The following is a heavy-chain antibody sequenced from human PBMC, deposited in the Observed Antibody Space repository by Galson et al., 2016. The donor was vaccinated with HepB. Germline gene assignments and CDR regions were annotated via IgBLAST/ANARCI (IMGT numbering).Heavy chain of an antibody. CDR2: ISSSSSYI. CDR3: AKDTACTSTSCPGFFDY. J-gene: IGHJ4*02. CDR1: GFTFSSYS. D-gene: IGHD2-2*01. V-gene: IGHV3-21*04. Sequence: SLRLSCAASGFTFSSYSMNWVRQAPGKGLEWVSSISSSSSYIYYADSVKGRFTISRDDAKNTLFLQMNSLRPEDTAVYFCAKDTACTSTSCPGFFDYWGQGTLVTVSS.